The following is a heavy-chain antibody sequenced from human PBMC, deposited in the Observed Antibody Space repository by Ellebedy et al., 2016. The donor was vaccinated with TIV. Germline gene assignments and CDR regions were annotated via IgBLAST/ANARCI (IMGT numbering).Heavy chain of an antibody. CDR1: GFTFSDYT. Sequence: GESLKISCAASGFTFSDYTMNWVRQAPGKGLQWVSSISSSSAFIYYGDSVRGRFTISRDNAKNSLYLQMNSLGVEDTAVYSCARGGQGGLDIWGQGTTVIVSS. V-gene: IGHV3-21*01. J-gene: IGHJ6*02. D-gene: IGHD3-16*01. CDR2: ISSSSAFI. CDR3: ARGGQGGLDI.